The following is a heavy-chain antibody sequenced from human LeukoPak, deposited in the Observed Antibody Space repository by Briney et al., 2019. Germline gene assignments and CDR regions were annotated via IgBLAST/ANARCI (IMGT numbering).Heavy chain of an antibody. Sequence: PGGSLRLSCAASGFTFSAYSMNWVRQAPGKGLEWISYIGISSGNTKYADSVKGRFTISGDKAKNSLYLQMNSLRVEDTAVYYCARLDYYGSGSYYMEAPYWGQGTLVTVSS. V-gene: IGHV3-48*01. CDR2: IGISSGNT. J-gene: IGHJ4*02. CDR3: ARLDYYGSGSYYMEAPY. D-gene: IGHD3-10*01. CDR1: GFTFSAYS.